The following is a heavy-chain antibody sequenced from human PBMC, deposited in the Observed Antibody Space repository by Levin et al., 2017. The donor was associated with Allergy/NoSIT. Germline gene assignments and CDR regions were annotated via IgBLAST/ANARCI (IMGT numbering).Heavy chain of an antibody. V-gene: IGHV3-74*01. J-gene: IGHJ5*01. CDR2: VNSDGSGT. CDR3: ARDRKAGIAYNWFDF. D-gene: IGHD6-13*01. Sequence: PGGSLRLSCAASGFTFSNYWMHWVRQAPGRGLVWVSRVNSDGSGTDYADSVKGRFTISRDNTKNTVYLQMNSLRAEATAVYYCARDRKAGIAYNWFDFWGQGILVTVSS. CDR1: GFTFSNYW.